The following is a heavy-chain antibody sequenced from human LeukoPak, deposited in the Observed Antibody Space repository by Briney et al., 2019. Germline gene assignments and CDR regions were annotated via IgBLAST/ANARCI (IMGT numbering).Heavy chain of an antibody. CDR2: ISSSSSYI. J-gene: IGHJ1*01. Sequence: GGSLRLSCAASGFTFSSYSMNWVRQAPGKGLEWVSSISSSSSYIYYADSVKGRFTISRDNAKNSLYLQMNSLRAEDTAVYYCARPGSSGAPNLFWHWGQGTLVTVSS. CDR3: ARPGSSGAPNLFWH. D-gene: IGHD6-19*01. CDR1: GFTFSSYS. V-gene: IGHV3-21*01.